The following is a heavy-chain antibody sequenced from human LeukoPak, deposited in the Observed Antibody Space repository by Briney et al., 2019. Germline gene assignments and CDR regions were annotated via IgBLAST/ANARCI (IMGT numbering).Heavy chain of an antibody. V-gene: IGHV1-2*02. J-gene: IGHJ5*02. CDR2: INPNSGGT. D-gene: IGHD6-19*01. CDR1: GYTFTGYY. CDR3: ARVSVLVAGRISGFDP. Sequence: ASVKVSCKASGYTFTGYYMHWVRQAPGQGLEWMGWINPNSGGTNYAQKFHGRVTMTSDTSISTAYMELSRLRSDDTAVYYCARVSVLVAGRISGFDPWGQGTLVTVSS.